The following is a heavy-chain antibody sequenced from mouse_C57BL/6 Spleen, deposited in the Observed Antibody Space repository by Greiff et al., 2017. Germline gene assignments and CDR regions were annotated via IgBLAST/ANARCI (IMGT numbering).Heavy chain of an antibody. Sequence: QVQLQQSGAELVRPGTSVKMSCKASGYTFTNYWIGWAKQRPGHGLEWIGDIYPGGGYTNYNEKFKGKATLTADKSSSTAYMQFSSLTSEDSAIYYCARKVDMYSNYNAMEDWGKGTSVTVAS. D-gene: IGHD2-5*01. CDR3: ARKVDMYSNYNAMED. CDR2: IYPGGGYT. J-gene: IGHJ4*01. CDR1: GYTFTNYW. V-gene: IGHV1-63*01.